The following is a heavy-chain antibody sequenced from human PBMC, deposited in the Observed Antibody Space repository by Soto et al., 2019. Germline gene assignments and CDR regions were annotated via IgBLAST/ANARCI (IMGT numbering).Heavy chain of an antibody. J-gene: IGHJ3*02. CDR1: GGSISSGDYY. V-gene: IGHV4-61*08. CDR3: ASGGGMIPVAFDI. CDR2: MYNTGST. Sequence: SETLSLTGTVSGGSISSGDYYWSWIRQPPGKGLEWIGYMYNTGSTIYNPSLKSRVTISVDTSKTQFSLKLSSVTAADTAVYSCASGGGMIPVAFDIWGQGTMVTVSS. D-gene: IGHD3-22*01.